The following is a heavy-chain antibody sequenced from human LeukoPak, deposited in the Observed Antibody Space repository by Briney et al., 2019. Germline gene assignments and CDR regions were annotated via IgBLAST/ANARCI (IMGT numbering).Heavy chain of an antibody. V-gene: IGHV5-51*01. CDR1: GYSFTSYW. Sequence: GESLKISCKGSGYSFTSYWIGWVRQMPGKGLEWMGIIYPGDSDTRYSPSFQGQVTISADKSISTAYLQWSSLKASDTTMYYCARQAGIAVAGTWFDPWGQGTLVTVSS. CDR3: ARQAGIAVAGTWFDP. D-gene: IGHD6-19*01. J-gene: IGHJ5*02. CDR2: IYPGDSDT.